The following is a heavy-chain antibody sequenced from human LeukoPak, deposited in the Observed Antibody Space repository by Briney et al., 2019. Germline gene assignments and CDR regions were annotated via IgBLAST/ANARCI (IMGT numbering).Heavy chain of an antibody. CDR2: IYYSGST. CDR1: GDSINGFY. V-gene: IGHV4-59*12. D-gene: IGHD3-10*01. J-gene: IGHJ5*02. CDR3: ARDGFGSGSYYYRSGWFDP. Sequence: SETLSLTCTVSGDSINGFYWSWIRQPPGKGLEWIGYIYYSGSTNYNPSLKSRVTMSVDTSKNQFSLKLSSVTAADTAVYYCARDGFGSGSYYYRSGWFDPWGQGTLVTVSS.